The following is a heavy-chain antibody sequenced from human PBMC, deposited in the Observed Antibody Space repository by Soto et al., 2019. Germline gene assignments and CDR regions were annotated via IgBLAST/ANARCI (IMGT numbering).Heavy chain of an antibody. Sequence: GGSLRLSCSASGFTFSSYSMHWVRQAPGKGLEYLSAISSSGGSTYYADSVKGRFTISRDNSKNNLYLQMSSLRAEDTAVYYCVKKGAAGTSFSPDYDYYGMDVWGQGTTVTVSS. CDR1: GFTFSSYS. CDR3: VKKGAAGTSFSPDYDYYGMDV. CDR2: ISSSGGST. J-gene: IGHJ6*02. D-gene: IGHD1-7*01. V-gene: IGHV3-64D*08.